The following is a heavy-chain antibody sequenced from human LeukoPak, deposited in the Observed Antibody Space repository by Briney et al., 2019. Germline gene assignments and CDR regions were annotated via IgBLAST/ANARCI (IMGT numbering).Heavy chain of an antibody. CDR3: ARVGSYWGNYFDY. CDR1: GFTFSSYG. V-gene: IGHV3-30*03. D-gene: IGHD1-26*01. Sequence: GGSLRLSCAASGFTFSSYGMHWVRQAPGKGLEWVAVISYDGTKKYYGDSVKGRFTISRDNSKNTLYLQMNSLRAEDTAVYYCARVGSYWGNYFDYWGQGTLVTVSS. CDR2: ISYDGTKK. J-gene: IGHJ4*02.